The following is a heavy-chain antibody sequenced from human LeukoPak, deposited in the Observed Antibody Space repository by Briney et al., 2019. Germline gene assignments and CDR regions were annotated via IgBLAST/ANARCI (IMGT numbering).Heavy chain of an antibody. CDR3: ARGYCSSATCRHFDY. Sequence: SVKVSCKASGGTFSSYAISWVRQAPGQGLEWMGRIIPILGIANYAQKFQGRVTITADKSTTTAYMELRSLRSDDTAVYYCARGYCSSATCRHFDYWGQGALVAVSS. CDR1: GGTFSSYA. CDR2: IIPILGIA. D-gene: IGHD2-2*01. J-gene: IGHJ4*02. V-gene: IGHV1-69*04.